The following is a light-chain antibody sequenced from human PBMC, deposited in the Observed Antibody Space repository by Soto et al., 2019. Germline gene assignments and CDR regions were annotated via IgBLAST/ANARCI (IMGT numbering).Light chain of an antibody. J-gene: IGKJ2*01. CDR2: GAS. CDR3: QQYNNWPPHT. CDR1: QSVSSN. Sequence: DIVMTQSPATLSVSPGERATLSCRASQSVSSNLAWYQQRPGQAPWLLIYGASTRAPGIPARFSGSGSGTELTLTISSLQSEDFAGYYCQQYNNWPPHTVGQGTKLEIK. V-gene: IGKV3-15*01.